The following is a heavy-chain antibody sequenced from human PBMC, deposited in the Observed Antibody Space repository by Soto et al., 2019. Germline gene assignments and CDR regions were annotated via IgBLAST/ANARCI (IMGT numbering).Heavy chain of an antibody. CDR3: AREGRSGSSWFDP. D-gene: IGHD6-19*01. J-gene: IGHJ5*02. CDR2: IYYSGST. V-gene: IGHV4-59*01. CDR1: GGSISSYY. Sequence: TSETLSLTCTVSGGSISSYYWSWIRQPPGKGLEWIGYIYYSGSTNYNPSLKSRVTISVDTSKNQFSLKLSSVTAADTAVYYCAREGRSGSSWFDPWGQGTLVTVS.